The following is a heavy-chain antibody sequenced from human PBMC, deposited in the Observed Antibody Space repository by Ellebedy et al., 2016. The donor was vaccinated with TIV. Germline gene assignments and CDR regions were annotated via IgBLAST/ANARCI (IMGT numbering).Heavy chain of an antibody. J-gene: IGHJ4*02. V-gene: IGHV1-18*01. CDR1: GYTFRNYG. CDR2: ISGHNGNT. D-gene: IGHD3-22*01. CDR3: ARDPVYHDTPSFDY. Sequence: AASVKVSCKTSGYTFRNYGINWARQAPGQGLEWMGWISGHNGNTNYVQNLQGRVTMTTDTSTSTAYMELRSLRPDDTAVYYCARDPVYHDTPSFDYWGQGTLVTVSS.